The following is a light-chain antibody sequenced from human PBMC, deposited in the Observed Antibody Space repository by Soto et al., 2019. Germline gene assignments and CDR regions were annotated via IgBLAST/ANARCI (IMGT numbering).Light chain of an antibody. V-gene: IGLV1-40*01. CDR3: QSYDRSLSGWV. J-gene: IGLJ3*02. Sequence: QSVLTQPPSVSGAPGQRVTISCTGSSSNIGAGYDVHWYQQLPGTAPKLLFYGNSTRPPGVPDRFSGSKSGTSASLAITGLQSEDEADDYCQSYDRSLSGWVFGGGTKRTFL. CDR1: SSNIGAGYD. CDR2: GNS.